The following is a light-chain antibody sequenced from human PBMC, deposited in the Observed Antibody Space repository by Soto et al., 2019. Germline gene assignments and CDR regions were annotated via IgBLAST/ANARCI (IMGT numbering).Light chain of an antibody. J-gene: IGKJ2*01. V-gene: IGKV3-20*01. CDR1: QSVGNY. CDR2: RSS. Sequence: EIVLTQSPGTLSLSPGERAALSCRASQSVGNYLAWYQQRPGQAPRLLIYRSSSRATGIPDRFSGSGSGTAFTLTINRLEPEDVAMYYCQQYGGSPPNTFGQGTKLEIK. CDR3: QQYGGSPPNT.